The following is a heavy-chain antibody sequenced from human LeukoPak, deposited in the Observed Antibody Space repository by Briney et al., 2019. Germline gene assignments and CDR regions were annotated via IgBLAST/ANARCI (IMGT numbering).Heavy chain of an antibody. CDR2: ISAYNGNT. CDR3: ARDVVVAATGPHDAFDI. J-gene: IGHJ3*02. D-gene: IGHD2-15*01. Sequence: ASVKVSCKAPGYTFTSYGISWVRQAPGQGLEWMGWISAYNGNTNYAQKLQGRVTMTTDTSTSTAYMELRSLRSDDTAVYYCARDVVVAATGPHDAFDIWGQGTMVTVSS. V-gene: IGHV1-18*01. CDR1: GYTFTSYG.